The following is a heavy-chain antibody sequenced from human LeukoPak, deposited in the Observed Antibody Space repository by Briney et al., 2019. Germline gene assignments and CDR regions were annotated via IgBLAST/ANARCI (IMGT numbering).Heavy chain of an antibody. J-gene: IGHJ4*02. CDR2: IIPIFGTA. Sequence: SVKVSCKASGGTFSSYAISWVRQAPGQGLEWMGGIIPIFGTANYAQKFQGRVTITADESTSTVYMELSSLRSEDTAVYYCGRAPVFGVVYFDYWGQGTLVTVSS. D-gene: IGHD3-3*01. CDR1: GGTFSSYA. V-gene: IGHV1-69*13. CDR3: GRAPVFGVVYFDY.